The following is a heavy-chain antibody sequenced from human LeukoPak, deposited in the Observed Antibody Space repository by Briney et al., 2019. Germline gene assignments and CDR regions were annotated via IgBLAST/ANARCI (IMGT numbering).Heavy chain of an antibody. V-gene: IGHV3-53*01. CDR1: GFTVSSNY. D-gene: IGHD3-10*01. CDR2: IYSGGST. Sequence: TGGSLRLSCAASGFTVSSNYMSWVRQAPGKGLEWVSVIYSGGSTYYADSVKGRFTISRDNSKNTLYLQMNSLRAEDTAVYYCARAPPYYYGSGSYWYYYGMDVWGQGTTVTVSS. CDR3: ARAPPYYYGSGSYWYYYGMDV. J-gene: IGHJ6*02.